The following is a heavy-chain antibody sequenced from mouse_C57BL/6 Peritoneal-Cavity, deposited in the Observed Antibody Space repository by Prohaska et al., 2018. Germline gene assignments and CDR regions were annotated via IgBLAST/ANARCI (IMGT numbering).Heavy chain of an antibody. J-gene: IGHJ2*01. Sequence: MSCKASGYTFTSYTMHWVKQRPGQGLEWIGNINPCSGYTKYNQKFKDKATLTADKSSSTAYMQLSSLTSEDSAVYYCARSDITTVVADYWGQGTTLTVSS. V-gene: IGHV1-4*01. CDR2: INPCSGYT. CDR1: GYTFTSYT. D-gene: IGHD1-1*01. CDR3: ARSDITTVVADY.